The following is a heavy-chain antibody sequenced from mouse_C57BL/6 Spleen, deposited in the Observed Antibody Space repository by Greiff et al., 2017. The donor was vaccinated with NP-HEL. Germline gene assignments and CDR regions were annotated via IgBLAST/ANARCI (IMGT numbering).Heavy chain of an antibody. CDR1: GYTFTDYN. V-gene: IGHV1-22*01. J-gene: IGHJ2*01. CDR2: INPNNGGT. Sequence: EVKLLESGPELVKPGASVKMSCKASGYTFTDYNMHWVKQSHGKSLEWIGYINPNNGGTSYNQKFKGKATLTVNKSSSTAYMELRSLTSEDSAVYYCARALITTVVGYFDYWGQGTTLTVSS. D-gene: IGHD1-1*01. CDR3: ARALITTVVGYFDY.